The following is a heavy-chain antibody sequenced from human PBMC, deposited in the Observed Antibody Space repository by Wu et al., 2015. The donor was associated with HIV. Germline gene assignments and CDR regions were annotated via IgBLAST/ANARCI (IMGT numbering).Heavy chain of an antibody. CDR3: ARAYSYYNFWNGYYDTTNWFDP. J-gene: IGHJ5*02. CDR1: GYSFTGYY. Sequence: QVQLVQSGAEVKKPGASVKVSCKTSGYSFTGYYMHWVRQAPGQGLEWMGWINPNSGGTNYAQKFQGRVTMTSDTSISTAYMELSRLRSDDTAVYYCARAYSYYNFWNGYYDTTNWFDPWGQGTLVTVSS. D-gene: IGHD3-3*01. V-gene: IGHV1-2*02. CDR2: INPNSGGT.